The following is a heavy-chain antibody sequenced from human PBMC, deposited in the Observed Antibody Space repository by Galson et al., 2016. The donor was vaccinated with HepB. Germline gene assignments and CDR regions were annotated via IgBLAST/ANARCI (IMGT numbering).Heavy chain of an antibody. CDR2: IRSKANNYAT. D-gene: IGHD3-16*01. V-gene: IGHV3-73*01. CDR3: TRRKGKMYYFDY. J-gene: IGHJ4*02. Sequence: EWVGRIRSKANNYATAYAASVKGRFTISRDDSKNTAYLQMNSLKTEDTAVYYCTRRKGKMYYFDYWGQGTLVTVSS.